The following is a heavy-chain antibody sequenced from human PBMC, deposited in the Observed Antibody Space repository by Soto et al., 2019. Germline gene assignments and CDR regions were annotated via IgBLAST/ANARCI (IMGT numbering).Heavy chain of an antibody. CDR2: TYYSGST. J-gene: IGHJ1*01. Sequence: SETLSLTCTVSGGSIISYYWSWIRQPPGKGLEWIGYTYYSGSTNYNPSLKSRVTISVDTSKNQFSLKLSSVTAADTAVYYCARLCSSTSCYRYWGQGTLVTVSS. D-gene: IGHD2-2*01. CDR1: GGSIISYY. CDR3: ARLCSSTSCYRY. V-gene: IGHV4-59*08.